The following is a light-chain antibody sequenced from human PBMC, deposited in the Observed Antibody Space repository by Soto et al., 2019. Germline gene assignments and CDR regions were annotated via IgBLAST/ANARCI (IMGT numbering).Light chain of an antibody. J-gene: IGKJ4*01. CDR2: DAS. CDR3: QQYNSYSPLT. CDR1: QSISSW. Sequence: DIQMTQSRCTLSTSVGDRGXXXXXXSQSISSWLAWYQQKPGKAPKPLIYDASSLESGVPSRFSGSGSGTEFTLTISSLQPDDFATYYCQQYNSYSPLTFGGGTKVDIK. V-gene: IGKV1-5*01.